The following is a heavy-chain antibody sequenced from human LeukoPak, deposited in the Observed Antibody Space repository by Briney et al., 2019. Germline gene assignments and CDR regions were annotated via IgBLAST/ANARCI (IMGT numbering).Heavy chain of an antibody. J-gene: IGHJ5*02. D-gene: IGHD1-26*01. CDR1: GGSISSYY. CDR2: IYYSGST. CDR3: SGSYDWFDP. V-gene: IGHV4-59*08. Sequence: PSETLSLTCTVSGGSISSYYWSWIRQPPGKGLEWIGYIYYSGSTNYNPSLKSRVTISVDTSKNQFSLELSSVTAADTAVYFCSGSYDWFDPWGQGTLVTVSS.